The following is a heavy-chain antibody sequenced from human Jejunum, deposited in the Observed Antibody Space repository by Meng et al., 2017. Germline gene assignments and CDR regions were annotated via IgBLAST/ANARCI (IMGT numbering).Heavy chain of an antibody. V-gene: IGHV4-30-2*01. CDR2: IYHTGSP. J-gene: IGHJ4*02. CDR1: GGSISIDGYT. CDR3: ARMDSAFHYFDY. D-gene: IGHD2-2*03. Sequence: QLQLQESGPGLVKPSETLSLTCTVSGGSISIDGYTWSWIRQPPGKGLEWIGYIYHTGSPYYNPSLKSRLTISVDRSENQFSLKLSSVTAADTAVYYCARMDSAFHYFDYWGQGTLVTVSS.